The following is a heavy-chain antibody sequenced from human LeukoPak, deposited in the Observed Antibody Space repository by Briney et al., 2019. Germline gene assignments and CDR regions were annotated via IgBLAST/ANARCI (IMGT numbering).Heavy chain of an antibody. J-gene: IGHJ4*02. D-gene: IGHD2-21*01. CDR2: IKIKSDGGTT. V-gene: IGHV3-15*01. Sequence: PGGSLRLSCAASRFTFSHAWMSWVRQAPGEGLEWVGRIKIKSDGGTTEYAAPVKGRFTISRDDSTNTLYLQMNSLRTEDTAVYYCTRHIVVMSSIRRFDYWGQGTLVTVSS. CDR3: TRHIVVMSSIRRFDY. CDR1: RFTFSHAW.